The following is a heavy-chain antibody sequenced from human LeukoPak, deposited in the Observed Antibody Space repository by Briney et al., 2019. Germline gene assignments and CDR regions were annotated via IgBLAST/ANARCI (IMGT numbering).Heavy chain of an antibody. CDR3: ATYSSLNRREFQY. Sequence: GGSLRLSCAASGFTFSNYWMSWVRRAAGKGLEWVANIKADGSDQYYVDSVKGRFTISRDNAKNSLYLQMNSLRAEDTAVYYCATYSSLNRREFQYWGQGTLLTVSS. CDR1: GFTFSNYW. D-gene: IGHD3-22*01. CDR2: IKADGSDQ. J-gene: IGHJ1*01. V-gene: IGHV3-7*01.